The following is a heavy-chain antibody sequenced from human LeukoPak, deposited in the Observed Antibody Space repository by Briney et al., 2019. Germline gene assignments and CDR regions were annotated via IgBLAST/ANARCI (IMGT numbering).Heavy chain of an antibody. CDR2: MNPNSGNT. V-gene: IGHV1-8*03. CDR1: GYTFTSYD. D-gene: IGHD6-6*01. CDR3: MKAARPGDWFDP. J-gene: IGHJ5*02. Sequence: ASVKVSCKASGYTFTSYDINWVRQATGQGLEWMGWMNPNSGNTGYAQKFQGRVTITRNTSISTAYMELSSLRSEDTAVYYCMKAARPGDWFDPWGQGTLVTVSS.